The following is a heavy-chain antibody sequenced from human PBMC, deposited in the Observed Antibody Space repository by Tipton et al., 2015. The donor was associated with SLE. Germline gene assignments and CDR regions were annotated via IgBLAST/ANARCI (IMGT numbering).Heavy chain of an antibody. Sequence: TLSLTCAVYGESFSGYYWSWIRQPPGKGLEWIGYIYYSGSTNYNPSLKSRVTISVDTSKNQFSLKLSSVTAADTAVYYCARDLLSWDAFDIWGQGTMVTVSS. J-gene: IGHJ3*02. D-gene: IGHD2/OR15-2a*01. CDR2: IYYSGST. CDR1: GESFSGYY. V-gene: IGHV4-59*01. CDR3: ARDLLSWDAFDI.